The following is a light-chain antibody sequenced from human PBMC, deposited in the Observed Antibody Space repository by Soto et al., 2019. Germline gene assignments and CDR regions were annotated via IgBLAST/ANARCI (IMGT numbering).Light chain of an antibody. V-gene: IGLV1-40*01. CDR2: GNN. Sequence: QSALTQPPSVSGAPGQRVTISCTGSSSNIGAGHDVQWYQQLPGTAPKVLIYGNNNRPSGVPDRFSGSRSGTSASLAISGLQAEDEADYHCQSYDNSHRWVFGGGTKLTVL. J-gene: IGLJ3*02. CDR3: QSYDNSHRWV. CDR1: SSNIGAGHD.